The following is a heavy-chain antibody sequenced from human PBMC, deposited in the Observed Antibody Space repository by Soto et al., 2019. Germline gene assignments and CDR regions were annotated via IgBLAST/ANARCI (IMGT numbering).Heavy chain of an antibody. V-gene: IGHV3-23*01. Sequence: GGSLRLSCAPSGFTFSNYAMSWVRQAPGKGLEWVSTISASGGGTYYADSVKGRFIISRDNAKNSLYLQMNSLRAEDTAVYYCALTMVRGVIITYYFDYWGQGTLVTVSS. CDR1: GFTFSNYA. CDR3: ALTMVRGVIITYYFDY. CDR2: ISASGGGT. J-gene: IGHJ4*02. D-gene: IGHD3-10*01.